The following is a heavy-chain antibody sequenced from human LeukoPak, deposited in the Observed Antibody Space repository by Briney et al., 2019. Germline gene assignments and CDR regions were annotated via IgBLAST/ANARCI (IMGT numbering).Heavy chain of an antibody. V-gene: IGHV4-59*01. CDR3: ATFRPGGYFQN. D-gene: IGHD2-21*01. CDR2: IYYTGST. CDR1: GGSISSDY. J-gene: IGHJ1*01. Sequence: SETLSLTCTVSGGSISSDYWSWIRQPPGKGLQWIGYIYYTGSTNYDASLKSRVTISVDTSKNQFSLKLTSVTAADTAVYYCATFRPGGYFQNWGQGTLVTVSS.